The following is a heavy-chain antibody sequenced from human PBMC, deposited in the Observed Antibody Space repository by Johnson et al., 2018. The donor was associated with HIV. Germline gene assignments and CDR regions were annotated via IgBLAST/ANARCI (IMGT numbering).Heavy chain of an antibody. Sequence: QVQLVESGGGVVQPGTSLRLSCAASGFTFSSYPMHWVRQAPGKGLEWVAFIRYDGSNKYYADSVKGRFTISRDNSKNTLYLQMNSLRAEDTAVYYCAKERKLGGLYPTFDIWGQGTMVTVSS. CDR1: GFTFSSYP. D-gene: IGHD7-27*01. CDR2: IRYDGSNK. CDR3: AKERKLGGLYPTFDI. J-gene: IGHJ3*02. V-gene: IGHV3-30*02.